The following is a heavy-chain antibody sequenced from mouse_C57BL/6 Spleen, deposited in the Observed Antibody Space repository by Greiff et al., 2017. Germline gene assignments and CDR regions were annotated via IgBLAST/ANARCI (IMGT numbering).Heavy chain of an antibody. CDR1: GYTFTSYW. Sequence: QVQLQQPGAELVMPGASVKLSCKASGYTFTSYWMHWVKQRPGQGLEWIGEIDPSDSYTNYNQKCKGKSTLTVDKSSSTAYMQLSGLTSEYSAVYYYARSGSNWDVFDYWGQGTTLTVSS. CDR2: IDPSDSYT. CDR3: ARSGSNWDVFDY. D-gene: IGHD4-1*02. J-gene: IGHJ2*01. V-gene: IGHV1-69*01.